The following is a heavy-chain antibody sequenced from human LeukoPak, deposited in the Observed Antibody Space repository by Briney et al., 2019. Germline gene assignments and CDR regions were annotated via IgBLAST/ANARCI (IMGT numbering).Heavy chain of an antibody. V-gene: IGHV3-30*14. Sequence: PGGSLRLSCAASGFTFSSYATHWVRQAPGKGLEWVAVISYDGSNKYYADSVKGRFTISRDNSKNTLYLQMNSLRAEDTAVYYCARSLAAREDYWGQGTLVTVSS. CDR2: ISYDGSNK. CDR1: GFTFSSYA. D-gene: IGHD6-6*01. J-gene: IGHJ4*02. CDR3: ARSLAAREDY.